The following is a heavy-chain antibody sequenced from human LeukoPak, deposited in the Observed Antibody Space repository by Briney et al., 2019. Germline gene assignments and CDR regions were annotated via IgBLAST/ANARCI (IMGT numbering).Heavy chain of an antibody. D-gene: IGHD4-17*01. CDR1: GFTFSSYA. CDR3: ARGPDYGDYYY. Sequence: PGGSLRLSCAASGFTFSSYAMHWVRQAPGKGLEYVSAISSNGGSTYYANSVKGRFTISRDNSKNTLYLQMGSLRAEDMAVYYCARGPDYGDYYYWGQGTLVTVSS. V-gene: IGHV3-64*01. CDR2: ISSNGGST. J-gene: IGHJ4*02.